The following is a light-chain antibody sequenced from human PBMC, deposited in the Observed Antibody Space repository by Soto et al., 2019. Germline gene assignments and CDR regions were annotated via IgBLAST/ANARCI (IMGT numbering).Light chain of an antibody. CDR1: SSDVGGYNY. CDR3: SSYTSSSTYVV. V-gene: IGLV2-14*01. J-gene: IGLJ2*01. CDR2: EVS. Sequence: QSVLTQPASVSGSPAQSITISCTGTSSDVGGYNYVSWYRQHPGKAPKLMIYEVSNRPSGVSNRFSGSKSGNTASLTISGLQSEDEADYYCSSYTSSSTYVVFGGGTKLTVL.